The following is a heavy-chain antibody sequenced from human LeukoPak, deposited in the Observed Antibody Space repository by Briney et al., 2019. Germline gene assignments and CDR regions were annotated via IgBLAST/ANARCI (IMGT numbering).Heavy chain of an antibody. J-gene: IGHJ4*02. CDR1: GFTFSNYA. CDR2: VCGSGGST. D-gene: IGHD3-22*01. V-gene: IGHV3-23*01. Sequence: GGSLRLSCAASGFTFSNYAMSWVRQAQGKVLEWVSTVCGSGGSTYYADSVKGRFTISRDNSKNTLYLQMNNLRAEDTAVYYCAKDHDRYSSGYELDYWGQGTLVTVSS. CDR3: AKDHDRYSSGYELDY.